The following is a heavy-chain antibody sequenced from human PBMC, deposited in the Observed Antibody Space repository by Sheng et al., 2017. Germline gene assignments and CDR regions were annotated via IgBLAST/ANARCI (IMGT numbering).Heavy chain of an antibody. V-gene: IGHV4-59*01. CDR1: GDSISTYY. CDR3: ARGGGYFDY. J-gene: IGHJ4*02. Sequence: QVQLQESGPGLLKPSKTLSLTCTVSGDSISTYYWSWIRQPPGKGLEWIGYMFYTGSANYNPSLKSRVTMSLDTSNHQFSLKLYSVAPADTAVYYCARGGGYFDYWGQGALVTVSS. D-gene: IGHD3-16*01. CDR2: MFYTGSA.